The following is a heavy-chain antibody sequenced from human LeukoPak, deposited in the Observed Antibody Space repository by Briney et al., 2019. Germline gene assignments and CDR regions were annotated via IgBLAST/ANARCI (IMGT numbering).Heavy chain of an antibody. Sequence: GRSLRLSCAASGFTFSSYGMHWVRQAPGKGLEWVAVISYDGSNKYYADSVKGRFTISRDNSKNTLYLQMNSLRAEDTAVYYCAKARGIAVAYWGQGTLVTVSS. CDR3: AKARGIAVAY. V-gene: IGHV3-30*18. J-gene: IGHJ4*02. CDR1: GFTFSSYG. CDR2: ISYDGSNK. D-gene: IGHD6-19*01.